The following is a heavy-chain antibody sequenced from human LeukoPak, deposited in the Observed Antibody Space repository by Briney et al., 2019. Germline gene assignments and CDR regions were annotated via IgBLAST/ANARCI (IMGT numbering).Heavy chain of an antibody. CDR2: ISSSSSYI. J-gene: IGHJ6*02. CDR1: GFTFSSYS. Sequence: PGGSLRLSCAASGFTFSSYSMNWVRQAPGKGLEWVSSISSSSSYIYYADSVKGRFTISRGNAKNSLYLQMNSLRAEDTAVYYCARVPGYYDSSGYPTSDYYGMDVWGQGTTVTVSS. V-gene: IGHV3-21*01. CDR3: ARVPGYYDSSGYPTSDYYGMDV. D-gene: IGHD3-22*01.